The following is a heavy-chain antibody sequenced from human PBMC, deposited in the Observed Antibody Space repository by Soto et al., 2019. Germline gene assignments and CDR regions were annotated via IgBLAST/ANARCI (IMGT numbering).Heavy chain of an antibody. CDR2: ISDSGSTT. Sequence: GGSLRLSCEGSGFTLSSYSFSSYSMNWVRQAPGKGLEWVSYISDSGSTTYYADSVKGRFTISRDNAKNSLYLQMNSLGVDDTAVYYCTSSQHSTGWPYWGQGTLVTVSS. CDR1: GFTLSSYSFSSYS. V-gene: IGHV3-48*04. D-gene: IGHD6-19*01. J-gene: IGHJ4*02. CDR3: TSSQHSTGWPY.